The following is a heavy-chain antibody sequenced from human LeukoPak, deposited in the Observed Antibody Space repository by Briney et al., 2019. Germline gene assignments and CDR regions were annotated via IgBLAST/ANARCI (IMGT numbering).Heavy chain of an antibody. CDR3: ARHIHYFDY. V-gene: IGHV4-59*08. CDR1: GGSISSYY. J-gene: IGHJ4*02. Sequence: SETLSLTCTVSGGSISSYYWSWIRQPPGKGLEWIGYIYYSGSTNYNPSPKSRVTISVDTSKNQFSLKLSSVTAADTAVYYCARHIHYFDYWGQGTLVTVSS. CDR2: IYYSGST.